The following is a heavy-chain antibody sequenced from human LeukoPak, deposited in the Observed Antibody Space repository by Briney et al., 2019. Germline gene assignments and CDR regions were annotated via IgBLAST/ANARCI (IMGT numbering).Heavy chain of an antibody. Sequence: GGSLRLSCVGSGFTFSMSTMHWVRQAPGKGLEWVASKEKDGRTEYNADSVKGRFTISRDNSANTLYLELDSLTVEDTAVYYCAKVRSVFGANCFDYWGQGTLVTVSS. D-gene: IGHD3-3*01. J-gene: IGHJ4*02. CDR2: KEKDGRTE. V-gene: IGHV3-30*02. CDR3: AKVRSVFGANCFDY. CDR1: GFTFSMST.